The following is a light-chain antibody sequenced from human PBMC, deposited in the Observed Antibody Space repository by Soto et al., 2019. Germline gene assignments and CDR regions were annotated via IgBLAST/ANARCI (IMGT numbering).Light chain of an antibody. CDR3: QQYGSAPYT. CDR2: GAS. CDR1: QSVSSSY. V-gene: IGKV3-20*01. J-gene: IGKJ2*01. Sequence: EIVLTQSTGTLSLSPGERATLSCRASQSVSSSYLAWYQQKPGQAPRLLIYGASSRATGIPYRFSGSGSGIDFTLTISRLEPEDSAVYYCQQYGSAPYTFGQGTKLEIK.